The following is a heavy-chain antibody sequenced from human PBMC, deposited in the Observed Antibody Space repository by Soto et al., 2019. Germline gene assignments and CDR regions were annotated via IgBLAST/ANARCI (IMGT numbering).Heavy chain of an antibody. Sequence: ASVKVSCKASGYTFTSYAMHWVRQAPGQRLEWMGWINAGNGNTKYSQKFQGRVTITRDTSASTAYMELSSLRSEDTAVYYCARIAQGVVAPYYMDVWGKGTTVTVSS. J-gene: IGHJ6*03. D-gene: IGHD2-15*01. CDR2: INAGNGNT. V-gene: IGHV1-3*01. CDR3: ARIAQGVVAPYYMDV. CDR1: GYTFTSYA.